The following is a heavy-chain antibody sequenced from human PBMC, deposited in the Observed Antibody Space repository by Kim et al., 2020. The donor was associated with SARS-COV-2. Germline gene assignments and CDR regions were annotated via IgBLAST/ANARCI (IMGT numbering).Heavy chain of an antibody. CDR3: AKRLENSYYSMDV. V-gene: IGHV3-23*01. CDR1: GFTFSNYA. CDR2: LSGGGANT. D-gene: IGHD1-26*01. J-gene: IGHJ6*02. Sequence: GSLRLSCAASGFTFSNYAMSWVRQAPGKGLEWVSSLSGGGANTYHADSVKGRFTISSDISKTTLYLLMNNLRAEETAQYYCAKRLENSYYSMDVWGQGT.